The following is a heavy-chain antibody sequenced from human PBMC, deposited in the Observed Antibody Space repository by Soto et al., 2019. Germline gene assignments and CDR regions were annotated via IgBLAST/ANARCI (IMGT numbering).Heavy chain of an antibody. CDR1: GFTFSSYS. V-gene: IGHV3-21*01. Sequence: LGGSLRLSCAASGFTFSSYSMNWVLQAPGKGLEWVSSISSSSSYIYYADSVKGRFTISRDNAKNSLYLQMNSLRAEDTAVYYCARDGGKGGFDYWGQGTLVTVSS. J-gene: IGHJ4*02. CDR3: ARDGGKGGFDY. D-gene: IGHD3-16*01. CDR2: ISSSSSYI.